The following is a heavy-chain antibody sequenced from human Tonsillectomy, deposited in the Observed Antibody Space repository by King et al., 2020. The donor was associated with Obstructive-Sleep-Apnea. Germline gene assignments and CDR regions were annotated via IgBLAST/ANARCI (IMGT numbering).Heavy chain of an antibody. Sequence: QLVQSGSEVKKPGESLRISCKGSGYSFTTYWISLVRQMPGKGLEWMGKIDPIDSYTDYSPSFQGHVTISVDKSITTAYLQWSSLTASDTAMYYCARSPLNDFGDYGLLGGMDVWGQGTTVTVSS. CDR2: IDPIDSYT. CDR3: ARSPLNDFGDYGLLGGMDV. CDR1: GYSFTTYW. V-gene: IGHV5-10-1*01. J-gene: IGHJ6*02. D-gene: IGHD4-17*01.